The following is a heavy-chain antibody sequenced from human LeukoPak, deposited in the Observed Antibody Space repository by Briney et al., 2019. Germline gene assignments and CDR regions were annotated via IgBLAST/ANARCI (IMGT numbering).Heavy chain of an antibody. CDR2: IYPGDSDT. Sequence: GESLKISCKGSGYSFTRYWIGWVRQMPGKGLEWMGIIYPGDSDTRYSPSFQGQVTISADKSISTAYLQWSSLKASDTAMYYCARLKSEDIVATYWAYWGQGTLVTVSS. CDR1: GYSFTRYW. J-gene: IGHJ4*02. D-gene: IGHD5-12*01. V-gene: IGHV5-51*01. CDR3: ARLKSEDIVATYWAY.